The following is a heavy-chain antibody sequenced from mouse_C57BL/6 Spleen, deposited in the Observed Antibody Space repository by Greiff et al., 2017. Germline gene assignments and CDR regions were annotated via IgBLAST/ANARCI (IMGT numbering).Heavy chain of an antibody. CDR2: ISSGSSTV. D-gene: IGHD1-1*01. V-gene: IGHV5-17*01. CDR1: GFTFSDYG. Sequence: EVMLVESGGGLVKPGGSLKLSCAASGFTFSDYGVHWVRQAPGKGLEWVAYISSGSSTVYYAATVKGRFTISSDTAKNTLFQLMTSLRSEDTAMYYCARDYGSSTFAYWGQGTLVTVSA. J-gene: IGHJ3*01. CDR3: ARDYGSSTFAY.